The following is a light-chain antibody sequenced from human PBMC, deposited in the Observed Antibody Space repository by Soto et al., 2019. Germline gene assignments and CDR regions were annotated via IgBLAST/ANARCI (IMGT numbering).Light chain of an antibody. CDR2: GAS. J-gene: IGKJ5*01. CDR1: QNVDSNY. Sequence: EIVLTQSPGTLSLSPGEGATLSCRASQNVDSNYLAWYQQKPGQAPRIILFGASGRATGIPDRFSGSGSGTDFTLTISRLEPEDFAVYYCQQYGSSSTFGQGTRLEIK. CDR3: QQYGSSST. V-gene: IGKV3-20*01.